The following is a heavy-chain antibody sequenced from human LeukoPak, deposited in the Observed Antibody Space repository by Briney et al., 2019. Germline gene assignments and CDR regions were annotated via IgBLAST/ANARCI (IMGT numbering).Heavy chain of an antibody. CDR1: GGSISSYY. CDR2: VYYSGST. J-gene: IGHJ6*03. Sequence: SSETLSLTCTVSGGSISSYYWSWSRQPPGKGLEWIGYVYYSGSTNYNPSLKSRVNISVDTSKNQFSLKLSSVTAADTAVYYCARSRDYYYYCYMDVWGKGTTVTVSS. CDR3: ARSRDYYYYCYMDV. V-gene: IGHV4-59*01.